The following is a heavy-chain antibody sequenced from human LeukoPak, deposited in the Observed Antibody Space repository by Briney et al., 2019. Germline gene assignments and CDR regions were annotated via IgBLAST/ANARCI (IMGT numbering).Heavy chain of an antibody. J-gene: IGHJ5*02. CDR3: TGPSFDASGMGLDP. CDR2: ISTDGSST. Sequence: GGSLRLSCAASGFTFSRYWIHWVRQAPGKGPVWVSVISTDGSSTRYADSVKGRFTISRDNVKNTLYLQMNSLRVEDTAVYYCTGPSFDASGMGLDPWGQGALVTVSS. CDR1: GFTFSRYW. V-gene: IGHV3-74*01. D-gene: IGHD3-10*01.